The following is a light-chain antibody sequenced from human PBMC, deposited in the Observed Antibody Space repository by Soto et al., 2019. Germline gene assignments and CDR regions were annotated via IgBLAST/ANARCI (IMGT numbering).Light chain of an antibody. J-gene: IGKJ2*01. CDR1: QSVSSN. CDR2: GAS. CDR3: QHYHVWPYT. Sequence: EIVMTKSPATLSVSPVERATLSCRASQSVSSNLAWYQQKPGQAPRLLIYGASTRATGIPARFSGSGSGTEFTLTISSLQSEDFAVYHCQHYHVWPYTFGQGTKVDIK. V-gene: IGKV3-15*01.